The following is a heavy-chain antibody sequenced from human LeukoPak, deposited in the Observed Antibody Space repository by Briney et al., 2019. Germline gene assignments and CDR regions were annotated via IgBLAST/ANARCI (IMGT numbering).Heavy chain of an antibody. Sequence: GGSLRLSCAASGFSFSGFWMSWVRQAPGKGLEWVANIKQDGSETYSVDSVKGRFTISRDNAKNSLYLQMNSLRAEDTALYYCAKTADYGDYPWFDPWGQGTLVTVSS. CDR3: AKTADYGDYPWFDP. CDR1: GFSFSGFW. CDR2: IKQDGSET. D-gene: IGHD4-17*01. J-gene: IGHJ5*02. V-gene: IGHV3-7*03.